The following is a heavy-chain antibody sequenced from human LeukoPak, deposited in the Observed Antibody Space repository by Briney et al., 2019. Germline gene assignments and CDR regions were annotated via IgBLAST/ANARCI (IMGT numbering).Heavy chain of an antibody. D-gene: IGHD3-10*01. CDR2: IIPIFGTA. V-gene: IGHV1-69*06. CDR1: GGTFSSYA. CDR3: VREYYYGSGKSATFFDY. J-gene: IGHJ4*02. Sequence: SVKVSCKASGGTFSSYAISWVRQAPGQGLEWMGGIIPIFGTANYAQKFQGRVTITADKSTSTAYMELSSLRSEDTAVYYCVREYYYGSGKSATFFDYWGQGTLVTVSS.